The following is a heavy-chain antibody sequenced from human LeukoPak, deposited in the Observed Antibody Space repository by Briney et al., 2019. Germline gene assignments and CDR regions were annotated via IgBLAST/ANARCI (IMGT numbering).Heavy chain of an antibody. CDR1: GFTLDDYA. V-gene: IGHV3-9*03. D-gene: IGHD3-22*01. CDR2: ISWNSGSI. J-gene: IGHJ5*02. CDR3: AKDISRAYDSAGYNWFDP. Sequence: GGSLRLSCAVSGFTLDDYAMHWVRQAPGKGLEWVSGISWNSGSIGYADSVKGRFTISRDNAKNSLYLQMNRLRAEDMALYYWAKDISRAYDSAGYNWFDPWGRETLVTVSS.